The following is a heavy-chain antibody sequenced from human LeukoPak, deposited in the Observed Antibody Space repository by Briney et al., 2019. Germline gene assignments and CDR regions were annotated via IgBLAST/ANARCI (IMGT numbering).Heavy chain of an antibody. D-gene: IGHD5-24*01. Sequence: GGSLRLSCVASGFSLEDYAMHWVRQAPGKGLEWVSGSGSGGGTYYADSVKGRFTISRDNSKNTLYLQINSLRAEDTAVYYCARVEMGTPRGAFDIWGQGTMVTVSS. CDR3: ARVEMGTPRGAFDI. CDR2: SGSGGGT. J-gene: IGHJ3*02. CDR1: GFSLEDYA. V-gene: IGHV3-23*01.